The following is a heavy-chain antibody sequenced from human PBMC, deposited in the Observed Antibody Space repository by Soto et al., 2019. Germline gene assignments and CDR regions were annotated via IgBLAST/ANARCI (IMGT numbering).Heavy chain of an antibody. D-gene: IGHD2-15*01. CDR3: ARDRGYDAHDYYYNAMDV. CDR1: GFTFRRYT. CDR2: IRGFSPYT. J-gene: IGHJ6*02. Sequence: GGSRRRSWVASGFTFRRYTMSWVRQAPGKGLEWVSAIRGFSPYTFYADSVKGRFTISRDNAKNSLYLQMNSLRAEDTAVYYCARDRGYDAHDYYYNAMDVWGQGTMVTVSS. V-gene: IGHV3-21*01.